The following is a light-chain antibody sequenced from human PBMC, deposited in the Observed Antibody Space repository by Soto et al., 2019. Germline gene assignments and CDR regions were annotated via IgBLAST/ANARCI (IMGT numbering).Light chain of an antibody. CDR3: TSYASGSSHVV. V-gene: IGLV2-14*01. J-gene: IGLJ2*01. CDR2: DVN. CDR1: SSDIGGYDY. Sequence: QSALTQPASVSGSPGQSITLSCTGTSSDIGGYDYVSWYQRHPGKAPKLIIYDVNNRPSGVSNRFSGSKSGNTASLTISGLQAEDEADYYFTSYASGSSHVVFGGGTQLTVL.